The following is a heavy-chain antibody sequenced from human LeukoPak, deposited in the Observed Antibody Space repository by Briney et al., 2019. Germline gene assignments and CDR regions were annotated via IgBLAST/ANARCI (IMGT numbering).Heavy chain of an antibody. CDR2: ISSSSSYI. D-gene: IGHD6-13*01. CDR1: GFTFSSYS. V-gene: IGHV3-21*01. J-gene: IGHJ4*02. Sequence: GGSLRLSCAASGFTFSSYSMNWVRQAPGKGLEWVSSISSSSSYIYYADSVKGRFTISRDNAKNSLYLQMNSLRAEDTAVYYCARGSGATYSSSWYLDYWGQGTLATVSS. CDR3: ARGSGATYSSSWYLDY.